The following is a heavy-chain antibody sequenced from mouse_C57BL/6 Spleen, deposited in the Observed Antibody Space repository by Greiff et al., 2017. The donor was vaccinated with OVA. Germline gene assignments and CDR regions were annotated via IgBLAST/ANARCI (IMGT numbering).Heavy chain of an antibody. J-gene: IGHJ3*01. D-gene: IGHD1-1*02. CDR3: ARDRGGFFAY. V-gene: IGHV3-6*01. CDR1: GYSITSGYY. CDR2: ISYDGSN. Sequence: ESGPGLVKPSQSLSLTCSVTGYSITSGYYWNWIRQFPGNKLEWMGYISYDGSNNYNPSLKNRISITRDTSKNQFFLKLNSVTTEDTATYYCARDRGGFFAYWGQGTLVTVSA.